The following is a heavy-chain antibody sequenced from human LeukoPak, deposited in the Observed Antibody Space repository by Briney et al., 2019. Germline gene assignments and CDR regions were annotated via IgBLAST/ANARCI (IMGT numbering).Heavy chain of an antibody. CDR3: AKDGKYSGSYYVN. CDR2: ISGSGGST. J-gene: IGHJ4*02. Sequence: PGGSLRLSCAASGFTFSSYAKSWVRQAPGKGLEWVSAISGSGGSTYYADSVKGRFTISRDNSKNTLYLQMNSLRAEDTAVYYCAKDGKYSGSYYVNWGQGTLVTVSS. D-gene: IGHD1-26*01. V-gene: IGHV3-23*01. CDR1: GFTFSSYA.